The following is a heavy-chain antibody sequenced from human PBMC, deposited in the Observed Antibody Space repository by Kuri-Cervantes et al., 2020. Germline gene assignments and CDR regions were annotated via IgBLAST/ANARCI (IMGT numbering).Heavy chain of an antibody. V-gene: IGHV3-30-3*01. CDR1: GFTFSSYA. CDR3: ARGRQDYDILTGYYSAIYFDY. J-gene: IGHJ4*02. Sequence: LSLTCAASGFTFSSYAMSWVRQAPGKGLEWVAVVSDDGSNRIYADSVKGRFTISRDNSKKTLYLQMTSLTTEDTAVYYCARGRQDYDILTGYYSAIYFDYWGQGTLVTVSS. CDR2: VSDDGSNR. D-gene: IGHD3-9*01.